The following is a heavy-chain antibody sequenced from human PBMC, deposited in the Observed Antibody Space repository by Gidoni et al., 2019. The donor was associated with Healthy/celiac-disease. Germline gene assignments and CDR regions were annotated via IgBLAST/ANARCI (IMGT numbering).Heavy chain of an antibody. CDR2: IYTSGST. V-gene: IGHV4-61*02. CDR3: ARVDFWSCYSDY. D-gene: IGHD3-3*01. J-gene: IGHJ4*02. Sequence: QVQLQESGPVLVKPSQTLYLTCTVSAGSISSGSYYWRWIRQPAGKGLEWIVRIYTSGSTNYNPSLKSRVTMSVDTSKNQFSLKLSSVTAADTAVYYCARVDFWSCYSDYWGQGTLVTVSS. CDR1: AGSISSGSYY.